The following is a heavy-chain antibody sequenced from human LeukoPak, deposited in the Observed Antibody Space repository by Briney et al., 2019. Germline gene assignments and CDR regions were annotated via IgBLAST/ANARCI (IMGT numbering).Heavy chain of an antibody. J-gene: IGHJ6*03. Sequence: GGSLRLSCAASGFTFSSYSMNWVRQAPGKGLEWVSSISSSSSYIYYADSVKGRFTISRDNAKNSLYLQMNSLRAEDTAVYYCARDEKIYNSSGYYYLTSCYYYYMDVWGKGTTVTVSS. CDR1: GFTFSSYS. CDR2: ISSSSSYI. V-gene: IGHV3-21*01. D-gene: IGHD3-22*01. CDR3: ARDEKIYNSSGYYYLTSCYYYYMDV.